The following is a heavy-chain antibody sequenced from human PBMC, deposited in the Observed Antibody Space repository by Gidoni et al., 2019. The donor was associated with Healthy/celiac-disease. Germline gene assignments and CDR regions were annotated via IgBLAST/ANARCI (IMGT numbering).Heavy chain of an antibody. J-gene: IGHJ2*01. D-gene: IGHD4-17*01. CDR1: GFTFSSYG. V-gene: IGHV3-30*18. CDR2: ISYDGSNK. Sequence: QVKLVESGGGVCQPGGSLSPCTASGFTFSSYGMHWVRQAPGKGLEWVAVISYDGSNKYYADAVKGRFTISRDNSKNTLYLQMNSLIAEDTAVYYCAKDYGDLYVFDWYFDLWGRGTLVTVSS. CDR3: AKDYGDLYVFDWYFDL.